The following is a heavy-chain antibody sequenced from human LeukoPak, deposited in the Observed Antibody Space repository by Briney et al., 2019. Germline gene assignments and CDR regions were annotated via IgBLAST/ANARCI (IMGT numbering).Heavy chain of an antibody. Sequence: GGSLRLSCAASGFTFSSNSMNWGPQAPGKGLEWVSYISSSSSTIYYADSVKGRFTISRDNAKDSLYLQMNSLRDQDTAVYYCARDVRVGGDFDSVLGGDFDDWGQGTMVTVSS. CDR1: GFTFSSNS. D-gene: IGHD3-9*01. J-gene: IGHJ4*01. CDR2: ISSSSSTI. CDR3: ARDVRVGGDFDSVLGGDFDD. V-gene: IGHV3-48*02.